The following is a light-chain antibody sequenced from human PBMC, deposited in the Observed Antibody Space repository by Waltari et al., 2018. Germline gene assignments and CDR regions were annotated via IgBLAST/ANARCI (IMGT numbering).Light chain of an antibody. J-gene: IGKJ4*01. V-gene: IGKV3-20*01. CDR2: GAS. Sequence: LLTQSPGTLSLSPGERATLSCRASQTITGSWLTWFQQKPGQPPRLLIYGASTTVTGIPDRFSGSGSGTDFTLTISRLEPEDFAVYYCQQYDASSVTFGGGTKVEIK. CDR3: QQYDASSVT. CDR1: QTITGSW.